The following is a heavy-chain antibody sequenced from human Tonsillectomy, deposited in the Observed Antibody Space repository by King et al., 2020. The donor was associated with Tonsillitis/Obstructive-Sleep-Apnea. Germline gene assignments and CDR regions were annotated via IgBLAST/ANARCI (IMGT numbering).Heavy chain of an antibody. CDR1: GFTFSSHA. CDR2: ISGSGGNT. D-gene: IGHD3-10*01. V-gene: IGHV3-23*04. J-gene: IGHJ3*02. CDR3: VKGGSGSSSDI. Sequence: VQLVESGGGLVQPGGSLRLSCAASGFTFSSHAMTWVRQAPGKGLEWVSGISGSGGNTYHADSVKGRFTISRDNSKNTLYLQMNSLRAENTAVYYCVKGGSGSSSDIWGQGTMVTVSS.